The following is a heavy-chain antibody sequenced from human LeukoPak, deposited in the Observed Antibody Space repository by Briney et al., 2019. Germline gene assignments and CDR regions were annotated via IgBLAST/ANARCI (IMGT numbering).Heavy chain of an antibody. CDR1: GGSFSGYY. CDR2: INHSGST. CDR3: EFVPAATSRGDPIDY. D-gene: IGHD2-2*01. V-gene: IGHV4-34*01. J-gene: IGHJ4*02. Sequence: SETLSLTCAVYGGSFSGYYWSWIRQPPGKGLEWIGEINHSGSTNYNPSLKSRVTISVDTSKNQFSLKLSSVTAADTAVYYCEFVPAATSRGDPIDYWGQGTLVTVSS.